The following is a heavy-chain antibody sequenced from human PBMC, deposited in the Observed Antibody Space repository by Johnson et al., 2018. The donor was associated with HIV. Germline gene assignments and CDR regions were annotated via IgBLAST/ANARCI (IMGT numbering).Heavy chain of an antibody. CDR2: ISYDGSNK. D-gene: IGHD6-6*01. CDR1: GFTFSTYA. CDR3: ATSGLTLGSSSSHAFDI. Sequence: VQLVESGGGVVQPGRSLRLSCAASGFTFSTYAMHWVRQTPGKGLAWVAIISYDGSNKYYADSVKGRFTISRDNSKNTLYLQMNSLRAEDTAMYYCATSGLTLGSSSSHAFDIWGQGTMVTVSS. V-gene: IGHV3-30*04. J-gene: IGHJ3*02.